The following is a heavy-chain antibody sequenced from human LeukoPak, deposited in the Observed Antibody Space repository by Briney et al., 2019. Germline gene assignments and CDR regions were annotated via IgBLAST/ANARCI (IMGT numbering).Heavy chain of an antibody. Sequence: SGGSLRLSCAASGFTFSSYWMHWVRQAPGKGLEWVSVIYTDDTTYYAGSVRGRFTISRDSFKNTLYLHMTSVRAEDTAVYYCAKGGMVRGPLPYYNMDVWGQGTTVTVSS. CDR2: IYTDDTT. J-gene: IGHJ6*02. D-gene: IGHD3-10*01. V-gene: IGHV3-53*01. CDR1: GFTFSSYW. CDR3: AKGGMVRGPLPYYNMDV.